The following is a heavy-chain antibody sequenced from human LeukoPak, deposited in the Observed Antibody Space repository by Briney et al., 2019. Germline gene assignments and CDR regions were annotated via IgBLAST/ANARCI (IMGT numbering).Heavy chain of an antibody. J-gene: IGHJ6*02. D-gene: IGHD3-9*01. CDR3: ARSKYYEILTGYSSYYGMDV. CDR1: GGSISSYY. CDR2: IYYSGST. Sequence: SETLSLTCTVSGGSISSYYWSWIRQPPGKGLEWIGYIYYSGSTNYNPSLKSRVTISVDTSKNQFSLKLSSVTAADTAVYYCARSKYYEILTGYSSYYGMDVWGQGTTVTVSS. V-gene: IGHV4-59*08.